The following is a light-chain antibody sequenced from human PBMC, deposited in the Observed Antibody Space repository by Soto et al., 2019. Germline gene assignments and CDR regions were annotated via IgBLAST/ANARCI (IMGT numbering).Light chain of an antibody. CDR3: ISFTSRHIYV. Sequence: QSALTQPASVSGSPGQSITISCTGTSSDVGAYNYVSWYQQHPGKAPKLIIYDVTNRPSGISNRFSGSKSGNTASLTISGLQTEDEADYYCISFTSRHIYVFGTGTKLTVL. J-gene: IGLJ1*01. CDR1: SSDVGAYNY. CDR2: DVT. V-gene: IGLV2-14*01.